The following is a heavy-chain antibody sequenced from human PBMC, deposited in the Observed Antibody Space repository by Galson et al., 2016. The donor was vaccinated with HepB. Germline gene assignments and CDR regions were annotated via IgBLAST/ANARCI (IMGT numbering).Heavy chain of an antibody. CDR1: GFSLSNARMG. CDR2: IFSNDEK. V-gene: IGHV2-26*01. D-gene: IGHD6-19*01. Sequence: PALVKPTQTLTLTCTVSGFSLSNARMGVSWIRQPPGKALEWLAHIFSNDEKSYSTSLNSRLTISKDISKSQVVLTMTNMDPVDTATYYCARITVQQWLPGRYGVDVWGQGTTVTVSS. CDR3: ARITVQQWLPGRYGVDV. J-gene: IGHJ6*02.